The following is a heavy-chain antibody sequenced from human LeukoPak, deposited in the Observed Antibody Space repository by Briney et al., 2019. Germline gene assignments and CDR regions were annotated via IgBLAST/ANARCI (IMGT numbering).Heavy chain of an antibody. J-gene: IGHJ5*02. Sequence: SVKVSCKASGGTFSSYAISWVRQAPGQGLEWMGGIIPIFGTANYAQKFQGRVTITTDESTSTAYMELSSLRSEDTAVYYCARVWQQLATFDPWSQGTLVTVSS. CDR3: ARVWQQLATFDP. D-gene: IGHD6-13*01. V-gene: IGHV1-69*05. CDR2: IIPIFGTA. CDR1: GGTFSSYA.